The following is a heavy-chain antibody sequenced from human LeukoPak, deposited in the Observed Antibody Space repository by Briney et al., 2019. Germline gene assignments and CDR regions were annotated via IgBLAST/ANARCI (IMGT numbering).Heavy chain of an antibody. CDR1: GYSTTSVYS. J-gene: IGHJ4*02. V-gene: IGHV4-38-2*01. Sequence: PSETLSLTSLVAGYSTTSVYSGCWIRQPPGKGLEWIGSIDHSESTYYNPSLKSRVTISVDTSKNQFSLKLSSVTAADTLVYYCGKSLNQRRGWHCEFWGQGTLVTVSS. CDR3: GKSLNQRRGWHCEF. CDR2: IDHSEST. D-gene: IGHD6-19*01.